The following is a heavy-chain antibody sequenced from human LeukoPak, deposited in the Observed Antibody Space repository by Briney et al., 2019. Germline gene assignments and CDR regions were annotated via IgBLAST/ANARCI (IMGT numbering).Heavy chain of an antibody. V-gene: IGHV5-51*01. D-gene: IGHD5-24*01. CDR1: GYSFPDYW. J-gene: IGHJ4*02. CDR2: IYPADSDT. CDR3: ARRRGDGYNPPFDY. Sequence: GESLKISCKGSGYSFPDYWIDWVRQMPGQGLEWMGIIYPADSDTRYSPSFQGQVTISADKSINTAYLQWSTLKASDTATYYCARRRGDGYNPPFDYWGQGTLVTVPS.